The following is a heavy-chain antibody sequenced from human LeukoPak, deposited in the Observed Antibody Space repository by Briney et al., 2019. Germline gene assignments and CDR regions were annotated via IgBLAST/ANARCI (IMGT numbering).Heavy chain of an antibody. D-gene: IGHD5-12*01. CDR3: ARDLSDYDSSTHDY. Sequence: ASVKVSCKASGYTFTGYYMHWVRQAPGQGLEWMGWINPNSGGTNYAQKFQGRVTMTRDTSISTAYMELSRLRSDDTAVYYCARDLSDYDSSTHDYWGQGTLVTVSS. J-gene: IGHJ4*02. CDR1: GYTFTGYY. CDR2: INPNSGGT. V-gene: IGHV1-2*02.